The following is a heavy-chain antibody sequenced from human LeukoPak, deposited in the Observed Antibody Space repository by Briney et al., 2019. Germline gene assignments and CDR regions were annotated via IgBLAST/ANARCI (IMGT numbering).Heavy chain of an antibody. V-gene: IGHV3-23*01. J-gene: IGHJ4*02. Sequence: GGSLILSCAVSGLTFSDYSMAWVRQAPGKGLFWVSGISAGGGSTYYADSVKGRFTISRDNSRNTLYLQMNSLSAEDTAVYYCAKDAAGPEYWGQGTLVTVSS. CDR3: AKDAAGPEY. CDR1: GLTFSDYS. CDR2: ISAGGGST. D-gene: IGHD6-13*01.